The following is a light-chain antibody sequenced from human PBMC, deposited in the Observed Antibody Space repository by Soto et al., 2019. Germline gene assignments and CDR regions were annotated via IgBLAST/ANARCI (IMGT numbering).Light chain of an antibody. CDR2: NVS. Sequence: QSVLTQPASVSGSPGQSITISCSGTSSDFNYYNSVSWYQHHPGKAPKLMIYNVSNRPSGVSSRFSGSKSGNTASLTISGLQAEDEADYYCTSYTRSSTYVFGTGTQLTVL. CDR1: SSDFNYYNS. CDR3: TSYTRSSTYV. J-gene: IGLJ1*01. V-gene: IGLV2-14*03.